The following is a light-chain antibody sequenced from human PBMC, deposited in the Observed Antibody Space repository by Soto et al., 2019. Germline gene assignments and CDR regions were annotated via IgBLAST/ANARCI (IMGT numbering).Light chain of an antibody. J-gene: IGLJ1*01. CDR2: EVT. Sequence: QSVLTQPASVSGSPGQSITISCSGTTSDVGIVSWYQHHPGKAPKLMIHEVTKRPSGVSDRFSGSKSGNSASLTLSGLQAEDEADYFCCSFGVSGYVFGTGTKVTVL. CDR1: TSDVGI. CDR3: CSFGVSGYV. V-gene: IGLV2-23*02.